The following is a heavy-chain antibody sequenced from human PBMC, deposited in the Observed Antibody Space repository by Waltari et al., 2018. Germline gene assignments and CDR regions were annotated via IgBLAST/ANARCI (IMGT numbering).Heavy chain of an antibody. Sequence: EVQLLESGGGLVQPGGSLRLSCAASGFTFRNYAMSWVRQAPGKGLEWVSAISGGGSSTYYADSVKGRFTISRDNSENTLYLQMNSLRAEDTAVYHCAKEGDFWSGPNNWFDPWGQGTLVTVSS. D-gene: IGHD3-3*01. CDR1: GFTFRNYA. CDR3: AKEGDFWSGPNNWFDP. J-gene: IGHJ5*02. V-gene: IGHV3-23*01. CDR2: ISGGGSST.